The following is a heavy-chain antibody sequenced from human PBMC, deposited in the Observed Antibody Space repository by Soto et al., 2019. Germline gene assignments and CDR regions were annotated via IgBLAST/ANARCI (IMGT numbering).Heavy chain of an antibody. D-gene: IGHD3-3*01. V-gene: IGHV1-3*01. CDR2: INGGNDNT. J-gene: IGHJ4*02. CDR3: ARDQYYNFWSGYYTGTPFGY. Sequence: ASVKVSCKVFGYSFSGHAMHWVRQAPGQRLEWMGWINGGNDNTKYSQKFQDRVTFTKDTSASTNYMELSSLRSEDTAVYYCARDQYYNFWSGYYTGTPFGYWGQGTQVTVSS. CDR1: GYSFSGHA.